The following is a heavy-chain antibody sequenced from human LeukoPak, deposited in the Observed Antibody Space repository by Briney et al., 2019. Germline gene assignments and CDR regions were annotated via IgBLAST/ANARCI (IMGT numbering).Heavy chain of an antibody. CDR2: INGDGSTS. Sequence: GGSLRLSCAASRFTFYSYWMHWVRQAPGKGLVWVSCINGDGSTSNYADSVKGRFTISRDNAKNTLYLQMHSLRAEDTAVYYCARDAQYYYYYYGMDVWGQGTTVTVSS. V-gene: IGHV3-74*01. CDR3: ARDAQYYYYYYGMDV. CDR1: RFTFYSYW. J-gene: IGHJ6*02.